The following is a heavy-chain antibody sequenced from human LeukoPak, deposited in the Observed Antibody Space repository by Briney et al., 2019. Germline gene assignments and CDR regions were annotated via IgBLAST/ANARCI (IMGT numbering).Heavy chain of an antibody. CDR3: ARSPMRRDILTGPAFDI. Sequence: ASVKVSCKASGYTFTSYDINWVRQATGQGLEWMGWMNPNSGNTGYAQKFQGRVTMTRNTSLSTAYMELSSLRSEDTAVYYCARSPMRRDILTGPAFDIWGQGTMVTVSS. CDR1: GYTFTSYD. CDR2: MNPNSGNT. V-gene: IGHV1-8*01. D-gene: IGHD3-9*01. J-gene: IGHJ3*02.